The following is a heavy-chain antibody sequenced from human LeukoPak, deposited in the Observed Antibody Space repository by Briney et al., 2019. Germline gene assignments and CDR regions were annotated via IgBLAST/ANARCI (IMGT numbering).Heavy chain of an antibody. CDR2: INPNSGGT. J-gene: IGHJ4*02. V-gene: IGHV1-2*02. Sequence: ASVKVSCKASGYTFTGYYMHWVRQAPGQGLEWMGWINPNSGGTNYAQKFQGRVTTTRDTSISTAYMELSRLRSDDTAVYYCARDLSAYSYGLYLISPYFDYWGQGTLVTVSS. D-gene: IGHD5-18*01. CDR3: ARDLSAYSYGLYLISPYFDY. CDR1: GYTFTGYY.